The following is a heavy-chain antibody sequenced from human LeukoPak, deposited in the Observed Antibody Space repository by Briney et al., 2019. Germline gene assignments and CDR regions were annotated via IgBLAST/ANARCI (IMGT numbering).Heavy chain of an antibody. D-gene: IGHD2-15*01. CDR2: IIAYNGNT. J-gene: IGHJ6*03. CDR1: VYTFTIYG. V-gene: IGHV1-18*01. Sequence: ASVTVSCKASVYTFTIYGMSWVRQAPGQGLEWMGWIIAYNGNTNYAQKLQCRVTMTTDTSTSTAYMELRSLRSDDTAVYYCARDRVPVVAATLYYYYMDVWGKGTTVTVSS. CDR3: ARDRVPVVAATLYYYYMDV.